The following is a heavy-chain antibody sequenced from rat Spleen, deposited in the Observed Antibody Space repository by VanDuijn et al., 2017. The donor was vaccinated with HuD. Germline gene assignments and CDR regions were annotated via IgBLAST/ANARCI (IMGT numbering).Heavy chain of an antibody. J-gene: IGHJ2*01. D-gene: IGHD1-4*01. Sequence: EVQLVESGGGLVQPGRSLKLSCAASGFTFSNYDMAWVRQAPTKGLEWVASISPSGGSTYYRDSVKGRFTVSRDNAKSTLYLQMDSLRSEDTATYYCARQAQPGYNLDYWGQGVMVTVSS. CDR1: GFTFSNYD. CDR2: ISPSGGST. V-gene: IGHV5-25*01. CDR3: ARQAQPGYNLDY.